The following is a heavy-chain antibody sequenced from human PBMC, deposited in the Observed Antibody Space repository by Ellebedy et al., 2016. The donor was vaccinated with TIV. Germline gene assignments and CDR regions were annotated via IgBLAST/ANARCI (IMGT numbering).Heavy chain of an antibody. Sequence: GGSLRLSCAASGFAFYSYTMNWVRQAPGKGLEWVSYISSSSRTIYYADSVKCRFTISRDNAKNLLYLQMHSLRAEDTAVYYCARDRISASGIFDYWGQGTLVTVSS. CDR1: GFAFYSYT. D-gene: IGHD6-13*01. CDR3: ARDRISASGIFDY. J-gene: IGHJ4*02. V-gene: IGHV3-48*01. CDR2: ISSSSRTI.